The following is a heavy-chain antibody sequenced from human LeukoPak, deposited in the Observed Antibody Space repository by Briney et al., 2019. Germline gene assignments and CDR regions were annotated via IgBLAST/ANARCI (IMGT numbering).Heavy chain of an antibody. D-gene: IGHD2-15*01. CDR2: IYYSGST. J-gene: IGHJ5*02. Sequence: SETLSLTCTVSGGSISSYYWSWIRQPPGKGLEWIGYIYYSGSTNYNPSLKSRVTISVDTSKNQFSLKLSSVTAADTAVYYCTRVGCSGGSCYTWYNWFDPWGQGTLVTVSS. CDR1: GGSISSYY. V-gene: IGHV4-59*01. CDR3: TRVGCSGGSCYTWYNWFDP.